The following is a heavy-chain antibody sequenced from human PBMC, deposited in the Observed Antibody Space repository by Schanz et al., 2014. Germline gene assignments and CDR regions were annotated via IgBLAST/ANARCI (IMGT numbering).Heavy chain of an antibody. D-gene: IGHD3-10*01. CDR2: IWSDGTNE. CDR1: GFTFSDYS. Sequence: VQLVESGGGWVQPGGSLRLSCAASGFTFSDYSMNWVRQAPGKGPEWVAVIWSDGTNEYYADSVKGRFTISGDSSKYTVYLQMNSLRAEDTAVYYCAKGRFGELSAFDIWGQGTMVTVSS. J-gene: IGHJ3*02. CDR3: AKGRFGELSAFDI. V-gene: IGHV3-33*06.